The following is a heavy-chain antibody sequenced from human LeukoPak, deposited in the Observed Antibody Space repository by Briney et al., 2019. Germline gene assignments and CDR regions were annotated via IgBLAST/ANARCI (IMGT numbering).Heavy chain of an antibody. J-gene: IGHJ4*02. CDR3: ARFPHYYDSSNSYIRFYLDY. CDR2: INHSGTT. CDR1: GGSFSGYY. Sequence: PSETLSLTCAVYGGSFSGYYWSWIRQPPGKGLEWIGEINHSGTTYYNPSLKSRVTISVDTSKNQFSLKLSSVTAADTAVYYCARFPHYYDSSNSYIRFYLDYWGQGSLVTVSS. V-gene: IGHV4-34*01. D-gene: IGHD3-22*01.